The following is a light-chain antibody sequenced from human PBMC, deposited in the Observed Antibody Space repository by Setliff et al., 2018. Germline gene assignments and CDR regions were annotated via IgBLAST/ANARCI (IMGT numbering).Light chain of an antibody. V-gene: IGLV2-14*03. CDR1: SSDIGDSYNY. Sequence: QSVLTQPASMSGSPGQSITISCIGTSSDIGDSYNYVSWYQHYPGKAPKLMIFDVTNRPSGVSNRFSGSKSGNTASLTISGLQAEDEALYYCSSYRSSSTLVVFGGGTKVTVL. CDR3: SSYRSSSTLVV. CDR2: DVT. J-gene: IGLJ2*01.